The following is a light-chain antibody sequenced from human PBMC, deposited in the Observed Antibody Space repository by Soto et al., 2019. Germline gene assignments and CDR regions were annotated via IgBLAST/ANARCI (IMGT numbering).Light chain of an antibody. Sequence: QSALTQPPSATGGHGQSVTISCTGSSSDVGAYNFVSWYQQHPGKAPKLMIYEVSKRPSGVPDRFSGSKSGNTASLTVSGLXAEDEADYYCTSHAGSNSLCVFGSGTKVTVL. J-gene: IGLJ1*01. V-gene: IGLV2-8*01. CDR3: TSHAGSNSLCV. CDR2: EVS. CDR1: SSDVGAYNF.